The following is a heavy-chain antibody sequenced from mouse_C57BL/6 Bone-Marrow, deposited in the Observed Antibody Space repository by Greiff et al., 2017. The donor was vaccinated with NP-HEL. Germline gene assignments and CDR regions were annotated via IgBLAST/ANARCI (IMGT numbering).Heavy chain of an antibody. J-gene: IGHJ2*01. Sequence: QVQLKESGAELARPGASVKLSCKASGYTFTSYGISWVKQRPGQGLEWIGEIYPRSGNTYYNEKFKGKATLTADKSSSTAYMELRSLTSEDSAVYFCASVYLYWGQGTTLTVSS. CDR3: ASVYLY. CDR2: IYPRSGNT. V-gene: IGHV1-81*01. D-gene: IGHD5-1*01. CDR1: GYTFTSYG.